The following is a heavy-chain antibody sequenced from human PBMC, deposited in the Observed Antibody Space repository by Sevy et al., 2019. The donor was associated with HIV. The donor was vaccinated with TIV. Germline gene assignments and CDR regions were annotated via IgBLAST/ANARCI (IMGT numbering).Heavy chain of an antibody. V-gene: IGHV3-11*01. CDR1: GFIFSDYY. CDR3: ARDPLLGIAREVARGGY. Sequence: GSLRLSCSGSGFIFSDYYMRWIRQAPGRGLEWVSYISGSGITYYADSVEGRFTISRDNARNSLYLQMNSLRADDTAVYYCARDPLLGIAREVARGGYWGQRTLVTVSS. CDR2: ISGSGIT. D-gene: IGHD2-2*03. J-gene: IGHJ4*02.